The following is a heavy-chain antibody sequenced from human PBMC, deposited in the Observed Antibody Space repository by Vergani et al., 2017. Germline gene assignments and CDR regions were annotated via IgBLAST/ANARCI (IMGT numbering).Heavy chain of an antibody. CDR1: GFTFSSYW. Sequence: EVQLVESGGGLVQPGGSLRLSCAASGFTFSSYWMHWVRQAPGKGLVWVSGISGSGDNADYADSVQGHFTISRDNSKNTLFLQMHSLRADDTAVYYCAKDSPSLWFGVSYFDYWGQGTMVTVSS. D-gene: IGHD3-10*01. J-gene: IGHJ4*02. V-gene: IGHV3-23*04. CDR3: AKDSPSLWFGVSYFDY. CDR2: ISGSGDNA.